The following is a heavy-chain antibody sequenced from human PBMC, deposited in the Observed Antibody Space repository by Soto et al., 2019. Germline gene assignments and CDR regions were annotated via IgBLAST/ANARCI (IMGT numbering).Heavy chain of an antibody. CDR2: IYYSGST. Sequence: PSETLSLTCTVSGGSISSYYWSWIRQPPGKGLEWIGYIYYSGSTNYNPSLKSRVTISVDTSKNQFSLKLSSVTAADTAVYYCARWKSIAARVMDIWGQGTMVTVSS. V-gene: IGHV4-59*01. D-gene: IGHD6-6*01. CDR3: ARWKSIAARVMDI. J-gene: IGHJ3*02. CDR1: GGSISSYY.